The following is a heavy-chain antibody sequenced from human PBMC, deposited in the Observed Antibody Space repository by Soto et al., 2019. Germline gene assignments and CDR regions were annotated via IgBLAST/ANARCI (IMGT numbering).Heavy chain of an antibody. CDR2: ISSSGSTI. CDR1: GFTFSSYS. V-gene: IGHV3-48*04. J-gene: IGHJ4*02. D-gene: IGHD3-16*01. CDR3: ARVRTLGGRPQGFDY. Sequence: PGGSLRLSCAASGFTFSSYSMNWVRQAPGKGLEWVSYISSSGSTIYYADSVKGRFTISRDNAKNSLYLQMNSLRAEDTAVYYCARVRTLGGRPQGFDYWGQGTLVTVYS.